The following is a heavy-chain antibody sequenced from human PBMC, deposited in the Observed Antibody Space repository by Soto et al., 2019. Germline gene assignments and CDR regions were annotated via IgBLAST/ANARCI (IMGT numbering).Heavy chain of an antibody. CDR3: ARGGDAYNFGAVY. CDR2: IIPKLGSA. V-gene: IGHV1-69*01. Sequence: QVQLVQSGAEVKEPGSSVKVSCKASGGGNLRDYRTTWVRRAPGQGLEWMGGIIPKLGSANYAQNFQGRGTVTADEATNTVYVELRSLSSDDMAIYYCARGGDAYNFGAVYWGQGTPVTVSS. CDR1: GGGNLRDYR. J-gene: IGHJ4*02. D-gene: IGHD2-21*01.